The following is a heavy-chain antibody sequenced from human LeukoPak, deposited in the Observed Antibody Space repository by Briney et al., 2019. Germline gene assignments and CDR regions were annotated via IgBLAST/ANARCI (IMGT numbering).Heavy chain of an antibody. J-gene: IGHJ4*02. D-gene: IGHD3-10*01. CDR3: ARVSYGSGSYYTGGSPNYFDY. V-gene: IGHV3-66*01. CDR2: IYSGGST. CDR1: GFTVSSNY. Sequence: GGSLRLSCAASGFTVSSNYMSWVRQAPGKGLEWVSVIYSGGSTYYADSVKGRFTISRDNSKNTLYLQMNSLRAEDTAVYYCARVSYGSGSYYTGGSPNYFDYWGQGTLVTVSS.